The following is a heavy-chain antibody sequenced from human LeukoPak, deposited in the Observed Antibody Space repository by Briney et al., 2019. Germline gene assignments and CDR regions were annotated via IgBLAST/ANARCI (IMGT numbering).Heavy chain of an antibody. CDR1: GFTCCDYA. D-gene: IGHD6-25*01. Sequence: GGYLRRSCAASGFTCCDYAMIWVRQAPGKGLEWGSTISGSGDSTYGADSVKGRFTISRDNSKNTVSLHLNSPRAEDTALYYCAKSHYRSGGAGLGYWGQGTLVTVSS. CDR3: AKSHYRSGGAGLGY. J-gene: IGHJ4*02. CDR2: ISGSGDST. V-gene: IGHV3-23*01.